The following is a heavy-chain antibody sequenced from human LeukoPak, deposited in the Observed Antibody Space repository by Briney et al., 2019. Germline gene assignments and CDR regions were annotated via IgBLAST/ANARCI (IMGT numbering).Heavy chain of an antibody. D-gene: IGHD6-6*01. CDR2: INSDSGGT. J-gene: IGHJ5*02. Sequence: GASVQVSRKPSVYTLTGDFIHWVRQAPGQGVEWMGWINSDSGGTNYARKFQGRVTMTRDTSISTAYMDLSSLRSHDTAVFYCARGNIATRRGQNWFDPWGQGTLVTVSS. CDR1: VYTLTGDF. V-gene: IGHV1-2*02. CDR3: ARGNIATRRGQNWFDP.